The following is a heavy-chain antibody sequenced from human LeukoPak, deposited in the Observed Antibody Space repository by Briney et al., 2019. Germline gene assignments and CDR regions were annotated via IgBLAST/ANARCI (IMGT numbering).Heavy chain of an antibody. D-gene: IGHD3-9*01. CDR2: ISSSSSYI. Sequence: PGGSLRLSCAASGFTFSSYSMNWVRQAPGKGLEWVSSISSSSSYIYYADSVKGRFTISRDNAKNSLYLQMSSLRAEDTAVYYCARDGSSYDILTGYYLYFFDYWGQGSLVTVSS. V-gene: IGHV3-21*01. J-gene: IGHJ4*02. CDR3: ARDGSSYDILTGYYLYFFDY. CDR1: GFTFSSYS.